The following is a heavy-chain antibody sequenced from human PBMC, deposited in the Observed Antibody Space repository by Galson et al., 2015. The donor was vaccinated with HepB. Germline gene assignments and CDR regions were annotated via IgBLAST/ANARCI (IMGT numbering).Heavy chain of an antibody. J-gene: IGHJ6*02. CDR1: GFTFSSYA. CDR2: ISGSGGST. D-gene: IGHD3-10*01. Sequence: SLRLSCAASGFTFSSYAMSWVRQAPGKGLEWVSAISGSGGSTYYADSVKGRFTISRDNSKNTLYLQMNSLRAEDTAVYYCAKPDNQHVLLWFGEPNSPHYYYGMDVWGQGTTVTVSS. CDR3: AKPDNQHVLLWFGEPNSPHYYYGMDV. V-gene: IGHV3-23*01.